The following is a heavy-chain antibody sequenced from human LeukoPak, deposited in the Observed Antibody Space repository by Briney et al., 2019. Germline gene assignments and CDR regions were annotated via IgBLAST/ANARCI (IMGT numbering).Heavy chain of an antibody. CDR1: GFTFSSSA. D-gene: IGHD1-26*01. Sequence: GGSLRLSCAASGFTFSSSAMSWVRQAPRKGLEWVSAISLSGVNTYYADSVKGRFTISRDVSKNTLYLQMNSLRAEDTAVYYCAKDRVGLDYWGQGSLVTVSS. V-gene: IGHV3-23*01. CDR2: ISLSGVNT. CDR3: AKDRVGLDY. J-gene: IGHJ4*02.